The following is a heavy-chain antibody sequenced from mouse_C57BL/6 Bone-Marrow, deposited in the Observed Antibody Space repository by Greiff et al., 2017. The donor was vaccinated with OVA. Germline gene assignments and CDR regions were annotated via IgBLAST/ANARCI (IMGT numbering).Heavy chain of an antibody. Sequence: DVLLVESGGDLVKPGGSLKLSCAASGFTFSSYGMSWVRQTPDKRLEWVATISSGGSYTYYPDSVKGRFTISRDNAKNTLYLQMSSLNAEDTAVYYCARPYYGSSPWFAYWGQGTLVTVSA. J-gene: IGHJ3*01. V-gene: IGHV5-6*01. CDR1: GFTFSSYG. CDR3: ARPYYGSSPWFAY. D-gene: IGHD1-1*01. CDR2: ISSGGSYT.